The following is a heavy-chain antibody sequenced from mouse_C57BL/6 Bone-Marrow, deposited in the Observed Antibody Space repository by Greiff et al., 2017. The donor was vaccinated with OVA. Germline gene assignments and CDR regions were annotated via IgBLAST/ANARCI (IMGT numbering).Heavy chain of an antibody. D-gene: IGHD4-1*01. CDR2: ISSGSSTI. CDR1: GFTFSDYG. Sequence: EVKLMESGGGLVKPGGSLKLSCAASGFTFSDYGMHWVRQAPEKRLEWVAYISSGSSTIYYADTVKGRFTISRDNAKNTLFLQMTSLRSEDTAMYYCARKLGCDYWGQGTTLTVSS. V-gene: IGHV5-17*01. CDR3: ARKLGCDY. J-gene: IGHJ2*01.